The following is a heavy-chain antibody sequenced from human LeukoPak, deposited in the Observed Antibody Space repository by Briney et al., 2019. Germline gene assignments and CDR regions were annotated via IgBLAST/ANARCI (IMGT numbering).Heavy chain of an antibody. CDR1: GGSISSGGYY. CDR2: IYYSGSP. Sequence: TLSLTCTVSGGSISSGGYYWSWIRQHPGKGLEWIGYIYYSGSPYYNPSLKSRVTISVDTSKTQFSLKLSSVTAADTAVYYCAREGAAGTSCVRIFDYWGQGTLIIVSS. V-gene: IGHV4-31*03. D-gene: IGHD6-13*01. J-gene: IGHJ4*02. CDR3: AREGAAGTSCVRIFDY.